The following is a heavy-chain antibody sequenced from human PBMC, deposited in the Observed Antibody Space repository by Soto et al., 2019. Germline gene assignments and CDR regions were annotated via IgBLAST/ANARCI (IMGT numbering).Heavy chain of an antibody. J-gene: IGHJ4*02. CDR3: ARDDYGGNSEVSFDY. CDR2: IIPILGIA. D-gene: IGHD4-17*01. CDR1: GGTFSSYA. V-gene: IGHV1-69*10. Sequence: ASVKVSCKASGGTFSSYAISWVRQAPGQGLEWMGGIIPILGIANYAQKFQGGVKITADKSTSTAYMELSSLRAEDTAVYYCARDDYGGNSEVSFDYWGQGTLVTVSA.